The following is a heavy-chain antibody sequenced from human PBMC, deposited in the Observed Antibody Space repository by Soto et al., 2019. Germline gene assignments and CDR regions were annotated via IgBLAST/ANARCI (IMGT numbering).Heavy chain of an antibody. CDR2: IMPIFRAP. CDR1: GGAFSDYA. CDR3: ASWLKGPDIGNYYYGMDV. J-gene: IGHJ6*02. V-gene: IGHV1-69*12. D-gene: IGHD2-15*01. Sequence: QVQLVQSGAEVKKPGSSVKVSCKASGGAFSDYAFSWVRQAPGQGLEGLGGIMPIFRAPDYAQKLQGRVTITADEFTRTAYMEMNSLRSEDTAVYYCASWLKGPDIGNYYYGMDVWVQGTTVTVS.